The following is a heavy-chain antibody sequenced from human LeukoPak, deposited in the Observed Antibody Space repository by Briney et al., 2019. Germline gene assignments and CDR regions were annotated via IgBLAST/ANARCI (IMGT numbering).Heavy chain of an antibody. CDR2: IYYSGST. J-gene: IGHJ5*02. CDR3: ARNWNYMMGWFDP. Sequence: SETLSLTCTVSGGSISTYYWNWIRQPPGKGLEWIGDIYYSGSTDYNPSLKSRVIISIDTSKNQFSLKLSSVTAADTAVYYCARNWNYMMGWFDPWGQGTVVTVSS. V-gene: IGHV4-59*01. D-gene: IGHD1-7*01. CDR1: GGSISTYY.